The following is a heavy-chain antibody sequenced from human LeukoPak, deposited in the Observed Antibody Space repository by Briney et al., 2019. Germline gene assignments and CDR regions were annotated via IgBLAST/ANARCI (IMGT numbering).Heavy chain of an antibody. Sequence: ASVKVSCKASGYTFTEYYMHWVRQAPGQGLEWMGWINPNSGGTNYAQKFQGRVTMTRDTSISTAYMELSRLRSDDTAVCYCARDLGGYDFDYWGQGTLVTVSS. D-gene: IGHD3-3*01. CDR3: ARDLGGYDFDY. V-gene: IGHV1-2*02. CDR2: INPNSGGT. J-gene: IGHJ4*02. CDR1: GYTFTEYY.